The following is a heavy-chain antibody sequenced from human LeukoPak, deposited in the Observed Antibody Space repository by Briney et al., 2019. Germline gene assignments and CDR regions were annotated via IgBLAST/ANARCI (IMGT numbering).Heavy chain of an antibody. D-gene: IGHD5-24*01. CDR1: GGSIRTYY. Sequence: SETLSLTCTVSGGSIRTYYWSWIRQPPGKGLESIGHIFYNGSTNHNPSLKSRVTISVDTSKNQFSLKLTSVTAADTAVYYCARGVMATIVQFDYWGQGTLVTGSS. CDR3: ARGVMATIVQFDY. V-gene: IGHV4-59*13. CDR2: IFYNGST. J-gene: IGHJ4*02.